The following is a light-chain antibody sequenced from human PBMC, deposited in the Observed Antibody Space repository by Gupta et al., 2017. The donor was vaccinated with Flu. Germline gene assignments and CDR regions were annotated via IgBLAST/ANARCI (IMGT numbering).Light chain of an antibody. CDR1: QSVDSY. J-gene: IGKJ5*01. CDR3: QQHSNWPPIT. V-gene: IGKV3-11*01. Sequence: EIVLTQSPATLSLSPGERATLSCRASQSVDSYLAWYQHKPGQAPRLLIYSASNRDTGIPARFSGSGCDTDFTLTISSREPEDFAVYYCQQHSNWPPITFGQGTQVEIK. CDR2: SAS.